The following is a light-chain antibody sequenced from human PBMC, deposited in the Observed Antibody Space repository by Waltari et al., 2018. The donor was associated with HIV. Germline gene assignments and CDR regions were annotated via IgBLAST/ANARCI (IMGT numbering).Light chain of an antibody. J-gene: IGKJ1*01. CDR2: WAS. V-gene: IGKV4-1*01. Sequence: DIVMTQSPDSLVVSLCERATINCKSSQSVLYRSNHRNYLAWYQQKPGQPPKLLIYWASTRESGVPDRFSGRGSGTDFTLTISSLQAEDVAVYYCQQYYSTPWTFGQGTKVEIK. CDR1: QSVLYRSNHRNY. CDR3: QQYYSTPWT.